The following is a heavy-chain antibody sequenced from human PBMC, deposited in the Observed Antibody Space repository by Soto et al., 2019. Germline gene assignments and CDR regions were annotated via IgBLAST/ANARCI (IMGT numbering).Heavy chain of an antibody. CDR1: GGSFSGYY. V-gene: IGHV4-34*01. CDR3: ARANPVLRFLEWLHRSHRPHGMDV. CDR2: INHSGST. J-gene: IGHJ6*02. Sequence: PSETLSLTCAVYGGSFSGYYWSWIRQPPGKGLEWIGEINHSGSTNYNPSLKSRVTISVDTSKNQFSLKLSSVTAADTAVYYCARANPVLRFLEWLHRSHRPHGMDVWGQGTTVTVSS. D-gene: IGHD3-3*01.